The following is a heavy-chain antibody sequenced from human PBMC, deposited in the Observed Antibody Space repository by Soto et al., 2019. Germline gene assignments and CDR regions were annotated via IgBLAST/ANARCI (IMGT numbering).Heavy chain of an antibody. CDR2: IYYSGST. V-gene: IGHV4-31*03. J-gene: IGHJ6*02. Sequence: QVKLQESGPGLVKPSQTLSLTFTVSGGSISSGGYYWIWIRQHPGQGLEWIGYIYYSGSTYYNPSLKSRVTISVDTSKNQFSLKLSSVTGADTAVYYCAREIYGDSSMAVWCQGTTVTVSS. CDR1: GGSISSGGYY. D-gene: IGHD4-17*01. CDR3: AREIYGDSSMAV.